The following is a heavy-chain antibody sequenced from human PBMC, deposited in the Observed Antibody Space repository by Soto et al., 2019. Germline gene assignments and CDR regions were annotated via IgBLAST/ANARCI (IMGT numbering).Heavy chain of an antibody. D-gene: IGHD1-1*01. CDR1: GYSFTNNW. CDR3: ARRVEPYYYGMDV. J-gene: IGHJ6*02. Sequence: GESLKISCKASGYSFTNNWIGWVRQMPGKGLQWMGIIYPGDSDTRYNPSFQGQVTISADKSISTAYLQCSSLKASDTAMYYCARRVEPYYYGMDVWGQGTTVTVSS. V-gene: IGHV5-51*01. CDR2: IYPGDSDT.